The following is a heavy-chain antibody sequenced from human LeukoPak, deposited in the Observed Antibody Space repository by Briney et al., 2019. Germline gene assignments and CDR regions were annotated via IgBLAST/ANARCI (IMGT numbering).Heavy chain of an antibody. CDR1: GFTFDDYA. CDR2: INGDGRNI. D-gene: IGHD3-9*01. Sequence: GGSLRLSCAASGFTFDDYAMHWVRQVPGKGLEWVSRINGDGRNINYADSVRGRFTISRDNAKNTLYLQMNTLRVEDTAVYYCTRDLMDYDVSTGLHHYYMDVWGQGTTVTVSS. J-gene: IGHJ6*02. CDR3: TRDLMDYDVSTGLHHYYMDV. V-gene: IGHV3-9*01.